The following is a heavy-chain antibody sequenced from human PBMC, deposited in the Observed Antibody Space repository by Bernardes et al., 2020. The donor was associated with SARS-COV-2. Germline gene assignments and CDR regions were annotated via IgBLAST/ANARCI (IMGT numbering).Heavy chain of an antibody. D-gene: IGHD3-10*01. CDR3: AKVILEGSGSLYYRAEYFDH. CDR1: GFTFSSYA. J-gene: IGHJ1*01. Sequence: GGSLTLSCAASGFTFSSYAMSWVRQAPGKGLEWVSTINNGGGSTYYADSVKGRFTISRDDSKNTLYSQMNSLRAEDTAVYYCAKVILEGSGSLYYRAEYFDHWGQVTLVTISS. CDR2: INNGGGST. V-gene: IGHV3-23*01.